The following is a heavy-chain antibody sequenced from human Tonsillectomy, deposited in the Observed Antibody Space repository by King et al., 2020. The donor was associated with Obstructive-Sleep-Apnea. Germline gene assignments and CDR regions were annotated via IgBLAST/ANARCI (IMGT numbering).Heavy chain of an antibody. Sequence: EVQLVQSGGGVKKPGESLKISCKGSGYSFTNYWIGWVRQMPGKGLEWMGHIFPGDSDTRYSPSFQGQVTISADKSISTAYLQWRSLKASDTAIYYCARYARAYCTVEVCTIGYLANWGEGALVTVSS. CDR3: ARYARAYCTVEVCTIGYLAN. D-gene: IGHD2-21*01. V-gene: IGHV5-51*01. CDR1: GYSFTNYW. J-gene: IGHJ4*02. CDR2: IFPGDSDT.